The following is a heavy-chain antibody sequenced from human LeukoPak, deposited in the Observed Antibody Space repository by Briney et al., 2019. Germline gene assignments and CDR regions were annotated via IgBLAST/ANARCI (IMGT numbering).Heavy chain of an antibody. J-gene: IGHJ6*02. CDR3: ARDPLYDSSGYYYYYYGVDG. D-gene: IGHD3-22*01. Sequence: GSSVKVSCKASGGTFSSYTISWVRQAPGQGLEWMGRIIPILGIANYAQKFQGRVTITADKSTSTAYMELSSLRSEDTAVYYCARDPLYDSSGYYYYYYGVDGWGQGTTVTVSS. V-gene: IGHV1-69*04. CDR1: GGTFSSYT. CDR2: IIPILGIA.